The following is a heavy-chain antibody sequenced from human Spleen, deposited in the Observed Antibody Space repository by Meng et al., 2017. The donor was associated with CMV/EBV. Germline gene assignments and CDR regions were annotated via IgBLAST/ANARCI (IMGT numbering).Heavy chain of an antibody. D-gene: IGHD1-26*01. CDR1: GFIFSSYS. Sequence: GESLKISCAASGFIFSSYSMNWVRQAPGKGLEWVSSISSSSAYIYYADSMKGRFTISRDNAKNLLYLQMNSLRVEDTAVYYCARDLDSGSYLPPDYWGQGTLVTVSS. CDR2: ISSSSAYI. CDR3: ARDLDSGSYLPPDY. J-gene: IGHJ4*02. V-gene: IGHV3-21*06.